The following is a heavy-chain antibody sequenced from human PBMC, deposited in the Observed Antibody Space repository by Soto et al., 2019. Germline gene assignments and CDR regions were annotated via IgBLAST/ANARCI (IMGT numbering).Heavy chain of an antibody. CDR1: GYRFTSYG. J-gene: IGHJ6*02. V-gene: IGHV1-18*04. D-gene: IGHD6-19*01. CDR2: ISAYNINT. Sequence: GASVKVSCKTSGYRFTSYGITWVRQAPGQGLEWMGWISAYNINTDYAQSLQDRVTMTTDTSTNTGYMELRSLRVDDTAVYYCARDVAVAGNSYGMEVWGQGTTVTVSS. CDR3: ARDVAVAGNSYGMEV.